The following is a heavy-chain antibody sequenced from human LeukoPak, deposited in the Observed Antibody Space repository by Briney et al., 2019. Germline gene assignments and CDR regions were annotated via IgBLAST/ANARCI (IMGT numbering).Heavy chain of an antibody. CDR3: ASLDYYGSGSYGDY. CDR2: IYYSGGT. Sequence: SETLSLTCTVSGGSISSYYWSWIRQPPGKGLEWIGYIYYSGGTNYNPSLKSRVTISVDTSKNQFSLKLSSVTAADTAVYYCASLDYYGSGSYGDYWGQGTLVTVSS. J-gene: IGHJ4*02. D-gene: IGHD3-10*01. V-gene: IGHV4-59*01. CDR1: GGSISSYY.